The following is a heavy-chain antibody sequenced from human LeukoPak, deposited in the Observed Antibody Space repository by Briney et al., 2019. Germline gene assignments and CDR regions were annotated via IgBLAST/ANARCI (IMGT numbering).Heavy chain of an antibody. Sequence: PGGSLRLSCAASGFAFSSYAMNWVRQAPGKGLEWVSAISGSGGSTYYADSVKGRFTISRDNSKNTLYLQMNSLRAEDTAVYYCAKGSREKRWSHDSSGYYYGGKTDAPPYYFDYWGQGTLVTVSS. J-gene: IGHJ4*02. CDR2: ISGSGGST. D-gene: IGHD3-22*01. CDR3: AKGSREKRWSHDSSGYYYGGKTDAPPYYFDY. CDR1: GFAFSSYA. V-gene: IGHV3-23*01.